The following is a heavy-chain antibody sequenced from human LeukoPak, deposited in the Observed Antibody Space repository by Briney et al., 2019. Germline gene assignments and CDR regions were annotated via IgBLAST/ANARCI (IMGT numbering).Heavy chain of an antibody. J-gene: IGHJ4*02. Sequence: GGSLRLSCAAPGFNFSIYGMHWVRQAPGKGLEWVTFVRYDQSATFYADSVQGRFAISRDNSKNTVYLQMNSLRVEDTALYFCVKDQGECPGSRCYLRFLEYWGQGTLVIVSS. CDR1: GFNFSIYG. CDR2: VRYDQSAT. D-gene: IGHD3-3*01. CDR3: VKDQGECPGSRCYLRFLEY. V-gene: IGHV3-30*02.